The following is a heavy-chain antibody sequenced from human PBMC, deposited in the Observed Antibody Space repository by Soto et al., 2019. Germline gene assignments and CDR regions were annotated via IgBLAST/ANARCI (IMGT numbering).Heavy chain of an antibody. J-gene: IGHJ4*02. CDR2: INAGNGNT. CDR1: GYTFTSYA. D-gene: IGHD3-22*01. V-gene: IGHV1-3*01. Sequence: QVQLVQSGAEVKKPGASVKVSCKASGYTFTSYAMHWVRQAPGQRLEWMGWINAGNGNTKYSQKFQGRVTITRDTAASTAYMELSSLRSEDTAVYYCARATSIVVVPLVDYWGQGPLVTVSS. CDR3: ARATSIVVVPLVDY.